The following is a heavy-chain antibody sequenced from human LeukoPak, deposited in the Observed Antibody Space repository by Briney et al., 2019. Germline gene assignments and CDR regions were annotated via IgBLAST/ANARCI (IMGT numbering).Heavy chain of an antibody. CDR1: GFTFSSYE. Sequence: PGGSLRLSCAASGFTFSSYEMNWVRQAPGKGLEWVSYISSSGSTIYYADSVKGRFTISRDNAKNSLYLQMNSLRAEDTAVYYCARSRVITPYPDYWGQGTLVTVSS. D-gene: IGHD4-23*01. CDR3: ARSRVITPYPDY. J-gene: IGHJ4*02. CDR2: ISSSGSTI. V-gene: IGHV3-48*03.